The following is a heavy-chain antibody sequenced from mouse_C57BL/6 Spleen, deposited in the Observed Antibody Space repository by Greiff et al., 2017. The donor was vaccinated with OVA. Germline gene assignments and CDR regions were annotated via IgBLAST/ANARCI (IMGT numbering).Heavy chain of an antibody. CDR3: ARDRSGFDY. V-gene: IGHV5-16*01. CDR1: GFTFSDYY. Sequence: EVKLMESEGGLVQPGSSMKLSCTASGFTFSDYYMAWVRQVPEKGLEWVANINYDGSSTYYLDSLKSRFIISRDNAKNILYLQMSSLKSEDTATYYWARDRSGFDYWGQGTTLTVSS. D-gene: IGHD1-3*01. CDR2: INYDGSST. J-gene: IGHJ2*01.